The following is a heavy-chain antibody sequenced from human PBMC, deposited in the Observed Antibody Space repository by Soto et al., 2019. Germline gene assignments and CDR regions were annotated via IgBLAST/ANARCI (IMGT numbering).Heavy chain of an antibody. V-gene: IGHV3-48*02. CDR2: ISSSSSTI. J-gene: IGHJ4*02. Sequence: EVQLVESGGGLVQPGGSLRLSCAASGFTFSSYSMNWVRQAPGKGLEWVSYISSSSSTIYYADSVKGRFTISRDNAKNSLYLEMNSLRDEDTAVYYCARGGVEWQQLTGGGYWGQGTLVTVSS. D-gene: IGHD6-13*01. CDR3: ARGGVEWQQLTGGGY. CDR1: GFTFSSYS.